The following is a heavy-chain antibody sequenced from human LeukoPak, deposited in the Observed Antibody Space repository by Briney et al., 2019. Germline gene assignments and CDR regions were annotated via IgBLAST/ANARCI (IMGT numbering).Heavy chain of an antibody. V-gene: IGHV4-59*08. J-gene: IGHJ4*02. CDR1: GVSISSYF. D-gene: IGHD3-22*01. CDR3: ARNHYDSSGYYYGFF. CDR2: ISYSGNT. Sequence: SETLSLTCSVSGVSISSYFWSWIRQPPGKGLEWVGYISYSGNTNYSPSLKSRVTISSDTSKNQFSLKLSSVTAADTAVYFCARNHYDSSGYYYGFFWGQGILVTVSS.